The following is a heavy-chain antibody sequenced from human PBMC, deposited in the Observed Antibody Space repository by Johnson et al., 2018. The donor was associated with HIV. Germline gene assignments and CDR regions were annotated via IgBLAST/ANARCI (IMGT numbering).Heavy chain of an antibody. D-gene: IGHD3-3*01. Sequence: VQLVESGGGLVQPGGSLRLSCAASGFSFTSYAMNWVRQAPGKGLEWVAAIVGSGGKTFQADSLKGRFSISRDKAKNTVYLQMNSLRPEDTAMYYCAAYYDFWSGSYTSGFDIWGQGTMVTVSS. V-gene: IGHV3-23*04. CDR1: GFSFTSYA. CDR2: IVGSGGKT. CDR3: AAYYDFWSGSYTSGFDI. J-gene: IGHJ3*02.